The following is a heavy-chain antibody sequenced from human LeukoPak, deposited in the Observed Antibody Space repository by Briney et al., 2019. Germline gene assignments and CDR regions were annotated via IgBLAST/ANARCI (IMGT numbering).Heavy chain of an antibody. J-gene: IGHJ4*02. V-gene: IGHV3-48*01. CDR2: ISHSSSTI. D-gene: IGHD4-17*01. CDR3: ARDRLHYGEYEKTFDY. CDR1: GFTFSSYS. Sequence: GGSLRLSCAASGFTFSSYSMNWVRQAPGKELEWVSYISHSSSTIYYADSVKGRFTISRDNAKKSLYLQMNRLRAENSAVYYCARDRLHYGEYEKTFDYWGQGTLVTVSS.